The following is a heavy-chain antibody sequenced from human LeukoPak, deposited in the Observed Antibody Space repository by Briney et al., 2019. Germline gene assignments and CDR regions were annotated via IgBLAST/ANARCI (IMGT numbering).Heavy chain of an antibody. CDR1: GGSISSGSYY. CDR3: ARHLYDILTGFDY. Sequence: SETLSLTCTVSGGSISSGSYYWSWIRQPAGKGLEWIGRIYTSGSTNYNPSLKSRVTISVDTSKNQFSLKLSSVTAADTAVYYCARHLYDILTGFDYWGQGTLVTVSS. D-gene: IGHD3-9*01. CDR2: IYTSGST. V-gene: IGHV4-61*02. J-gene: IGHJ4*02.